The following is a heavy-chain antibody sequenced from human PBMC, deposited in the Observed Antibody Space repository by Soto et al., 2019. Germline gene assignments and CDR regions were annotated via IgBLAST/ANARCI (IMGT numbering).Heavy chain of an antibody. Sequence: IPAVTGGFSERSLSTYDMGVASIRQPPGKSLEWLALIYWDDDKRYSPSLKDRLAISQDTSSNQVVLTITNMDPGDTATYFCAHAGYYDLLTFEHWGPGTLV. CDR3: AHAGYYDLLTFEH. J-gene: IGHJ2*01. CDR2: IYWDDDK. CDR1: ERSLSTYDMG. D-gene: IGHD1-26*01. V-gene: IGHV2-5*02.